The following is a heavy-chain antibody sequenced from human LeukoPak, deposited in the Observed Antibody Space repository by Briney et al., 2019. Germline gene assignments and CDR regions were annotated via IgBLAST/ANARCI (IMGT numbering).Heavy chain of an antibody. D-gene: IGHD6-6*01. CDR2: IKQDGSEK. CDR1: GFTLNSYL. CDR3: ARDRSSSLNY. Sequence: GGSLRLSCAASGFTLNSYLMSWVRQAPGKGLEWVANIKQDGSEKYYVDSVKGRFTISRDNAKNSLYLQMNSLRAEDTAVYYCARDRSSSLNYWGQGTLVTVSS. V-gene: IGHV3-7*01. J-gene: IGHJ4*02.